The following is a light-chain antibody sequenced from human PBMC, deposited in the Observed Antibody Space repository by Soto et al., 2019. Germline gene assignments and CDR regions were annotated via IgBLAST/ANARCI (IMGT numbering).Light chain of an antibody. Sequence: QSALTQPASVSGSPGQSTTIPCTGTSSDIGSYNYVSWYQQHPDKAPKLMIYEVSNRPSGVSRRFSGSKSGNTASLTISGLQAEDEADYYCSSYTSSSTQVFGGGTKLTVL. V-gene: IGLV2-14*01. J-gene: IGLJ3*02. CDR3: SSYTSSSTQV. CDR1: SSDIGSYNY. CDR2: EVS.